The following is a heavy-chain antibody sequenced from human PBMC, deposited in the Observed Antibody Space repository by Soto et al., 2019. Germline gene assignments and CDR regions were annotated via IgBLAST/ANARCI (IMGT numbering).Heavy chain of an antibody. CDR2: IKRKSDGGTT. CDR1: DLTLSDAW. D-gene: IGHD3-3*01. Sequence: GGSLRLSCAASDLTLSDAWMNWVRQAPGKGLEWVGLIKRKSDGGTTDYAAPVKGRFTISRDDSKNTVYLQMSSLKTDDTAVYYCATGGFWSGFLFDFRGQGTLVTVSS. CDR3: ATGGFWSGFLFDF. J-gene: IGHJ4*02. V-gene: IGHV3-15*07.